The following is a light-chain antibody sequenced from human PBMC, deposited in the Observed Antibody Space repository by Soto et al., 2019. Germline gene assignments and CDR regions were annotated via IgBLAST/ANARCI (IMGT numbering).Light chain of an antibody. Sequence: EIVMTQSPATLSVSPGERCTLSCRASQSVRSNLAWYQQKPGQAPRLLIYSASTRATGIPARFSGSGSGTEFTLSIGSLQSEDFAIYYCQQYNTWPPTFGQGTKVDI. CDR3: QQYNTWPPT. V-gene: IGKV3-15*01. J-gene: IGKJ1*01. CDR1: QSVRSN. CDR2: SAS.